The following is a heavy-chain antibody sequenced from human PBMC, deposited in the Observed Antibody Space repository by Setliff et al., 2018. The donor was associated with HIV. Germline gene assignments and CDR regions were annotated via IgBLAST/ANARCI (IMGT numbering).Heavy chain of an antibody. V-gene: IGHV4-39*01. D-gene: IGHD2-15*01. CDR3: ARRAESTTTWFSSWYSYDMDV. CDR2: VYCNGKI. CDR1: GVSFSTDMYY. Sequence: NLSETLSLTCTVSGVSFSTDMYYWGWIRQPPGKGLEWVGSVYCNGKIFYNPSLKSRVTISLDSSKNQLSLRLKSVTAADTAVYFCARRAESTTTWFSSWYSYDMDVWGQGTTVTVSS. J-gene: IGHJ6*02.